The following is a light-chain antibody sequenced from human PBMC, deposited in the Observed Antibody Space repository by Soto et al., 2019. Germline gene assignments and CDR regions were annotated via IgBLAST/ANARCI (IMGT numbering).Light chain of an antibody. V-gene: IGKV1-8*01. J-gene: IGKJ2*01. CDR2: AAS. Sequence: AIRMTQSPSSFSASTGDRVTITCRASQGISSYLAWYQQKPGKAPKLLIYAASTLQSGVPSRFSGSGSETDFTLTISCLQSEDFATYYCQQYYSYPPTFGQGTKLEIK. CDR3: QQYYSYPPT. CDR1: QGISSY.